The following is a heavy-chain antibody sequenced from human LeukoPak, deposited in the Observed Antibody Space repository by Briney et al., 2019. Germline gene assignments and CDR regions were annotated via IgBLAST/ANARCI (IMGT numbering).Heavy chain of an antibody. V-gene: IGHV3-23*01. CDR2: ISGSGGST. CDR1: GFTFSSYA. J-gene: IGHJ6*02. CDR3: AKGNYDFWSGYYQSDYYYYGMDV. D-gene: IGHD3-3*01. Sequence: GGSLRLSCAASGFTFSSYAMSWVRQAPGKGLEWGSAISGSGGSTYYADSVKGRFTISRDNSKNTLYLQMNSLRAEDTAVYYCAKGNYDFWSGYYQSDYYYYGMDVWGQGTTVTVSS.